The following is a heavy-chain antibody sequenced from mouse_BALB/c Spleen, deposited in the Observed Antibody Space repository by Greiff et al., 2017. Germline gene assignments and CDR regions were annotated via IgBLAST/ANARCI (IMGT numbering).Heavy chain of an antibody. CDR3: ARSGYYGSSWFAY. CDR1: GYAFSSSW. Sequence: QVQLQQSGPELVKPGASVKISCKASGYAFSSSWMNWVKQRPGQGLEWIGRIYPGDGDTNYNGKFKGKATLTADKSSSTAYMQLSSLTSVDSAVYFCARSGYYGSSWFAYWGQGTLVTVSA. J-gene: IGHJ3*01. V-gene: IGHV1-82*01. D-gene: IGHD1-1*01. CDR2: IYPGDGDT.